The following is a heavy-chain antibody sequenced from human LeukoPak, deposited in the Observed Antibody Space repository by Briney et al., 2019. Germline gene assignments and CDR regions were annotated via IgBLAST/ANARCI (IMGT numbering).Heavy chain of an antibody. CDR2: IRYDGSNK. J-gene: IGHJ4*02. CDR3: AKDCWDSSSWYGAPHYFDY. Sequence: GGSLRLSCAASGFTFSSYGMHWVRQAPGKGLEWVAFIRYDGSNKYYADSVKGRFTISRDNSKNTLYLQMNSLRAEDTAVYYCAKDCWDSSSWYGAPHYFDYWGQGTLVTVSS. CDR1: GFTFSSYG. V-gene: IGHV3-30*02. D-gene: IGHD6-13*01.